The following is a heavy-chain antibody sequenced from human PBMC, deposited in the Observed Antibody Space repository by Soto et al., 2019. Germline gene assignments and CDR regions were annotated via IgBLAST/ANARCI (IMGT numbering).Heavy chain of an antibody. J-gene: IGHJ1*01. CDR1: GYSFTDYG. CDR2: ISTYNGNT. CDR3: ATDRDARRWSSAEYLEN. Sequence: ASVKVSCKASGYSFTDYGIHWVRQAPGQGLEWMGWISTYNGNTNYAQKLQGRVTMTTDTSTSTAHMELRSLRSDDTAVYYCATDRDARRWSSAEYLENWAQGTLVTVSS. V-gene: IGHV1-18*01. D-gene: IGHD6-13*01.